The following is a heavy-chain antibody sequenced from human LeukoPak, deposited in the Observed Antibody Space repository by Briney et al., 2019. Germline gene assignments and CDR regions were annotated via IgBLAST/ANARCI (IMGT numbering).Heavy chain of an antibody. Sequence: GGSLRLSCAASGFTFSSYAMSWVRQAPGKGLEWVSGISGSGGSTYYADSVKGRFTISRDNSKNTLHLKMSSLRAEDTAVYYCARDPLGTRPGFDYWGQGTLVTVSS. CDR1: GFTFSSYA. J-gene: IGHJ4*02. D-gene: IGHD1-1*01. CDR2: ISGSGGST. CDR3: ARDPLGTRPGFDY. V-gene: IGHV3-23*01.